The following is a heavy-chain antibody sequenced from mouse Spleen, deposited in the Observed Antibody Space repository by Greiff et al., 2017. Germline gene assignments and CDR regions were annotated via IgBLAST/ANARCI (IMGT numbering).Heavy chain of an antibody. V-gene: IGHV7-3*01. J-gene: IGHJ3*01. CDR3: ARYNYGNTWFAY. D-gene: IGHD2-1*01. Sequence: EVKLVESGGGLVQPGGSLSLSCAASGFTFTDYYMSWVRQPPGKALEWLGFIRNKANGYTTEYSASVKGRFTISRDNSQSILYLQMNALRAEDSATYYCARYNYGNTWFAYWGQGTLVTVSA. CDR2: IRNKANGYTT. CDR1: GFTFTDYY.